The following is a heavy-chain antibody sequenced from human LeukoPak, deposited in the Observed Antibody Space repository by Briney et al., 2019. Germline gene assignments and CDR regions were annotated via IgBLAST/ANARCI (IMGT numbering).Heavy chain of an antibody. CDR1: GGSFSDYY. V-gene: IGHV4-34*01. CDR2: ISHSGNS. CDR3: ARGLNYPDTTGYYPAYMDV. J-gene: IGHJ6*03. D-gene: IGHD3-22*01. Sequence: SETLSLTCAVYGGSFSDYYWSWIRQPPGKGLEWIGEISHSGNSNYNPSLKSRVTISVDTSKNQFSLRLSSLTAADAALYYCARGLNYPDTTGYYPAYMDVWGRGTTVTVSS.